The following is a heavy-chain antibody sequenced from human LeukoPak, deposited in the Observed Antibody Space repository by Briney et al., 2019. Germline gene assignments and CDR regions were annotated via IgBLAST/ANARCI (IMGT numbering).Heavy chain of an antibody. CDR2: IKEDGSQK. V-gene: IGHV3-7*01. Sequence: GGSLRLSCAASGFSFSTYGMHWVRQAPGKGLEWVANIKEDGSQKYYMDSVKGRFTISRDNAKSSLFLQMNNLRVEDTAVYYCTGDQTWGQGTLVTVSS. J-gene: IGHJ4*02. CDR3: TGDQT. CDR1: GFSFSTYG.